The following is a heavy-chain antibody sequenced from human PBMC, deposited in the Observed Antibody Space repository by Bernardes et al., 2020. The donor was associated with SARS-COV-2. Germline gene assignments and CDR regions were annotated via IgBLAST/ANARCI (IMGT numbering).Heavy chain of an antibody. D-gene: IGHD3-3*01. Sequence: SETLSLTCSVSGGSISNYYWSWIRQPPGKGLEWIGYIYYSGSTNYNPSLKSRVTISVDTSKNQFSLKLSSVIAADTAVYYCARQDIGSNFGVVITPAGMDVWGKRTTVTVSS. J-gene: IGHJ6*04. V-gene: IGHV4-59*08. CDR3: ARQDIGSNFGVVITPAGMDV. CDR1: GGSISNYY. CDR2: IYYSGST.